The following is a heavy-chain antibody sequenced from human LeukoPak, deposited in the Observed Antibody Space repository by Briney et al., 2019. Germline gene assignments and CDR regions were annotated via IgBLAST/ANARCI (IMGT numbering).Heavy chain of an antibody. CDR2: ISSSGSNI. D-gene: IGHD6-13*01. CDR3: ARVSGIAAAGMDYYYGMDV. J-gene: IGHJ6*02. Sequence: GGSLRLSCAASGFTFSDYYMSWLRQVPGKGLEWVSYISSSGSNIYYADSVKGRFTISRDNAKNSLYLQMNSLRAEDTAVYYCARVSGIAAAGMDYYYGMDVWGQGTTVTVSS. CDR1: GFTFSDYY. V-gene: IGHV3-11*01.